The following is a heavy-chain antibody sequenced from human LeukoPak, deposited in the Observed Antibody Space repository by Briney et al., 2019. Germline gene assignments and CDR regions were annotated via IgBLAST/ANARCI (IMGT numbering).Heavy chain of an antibody. V-gene: IGHV5-51*01. Sequence: GESLQISCKGSGYSFTSYWIGWVRQMPGKGLEWMGIIYPGDSDTRYSPSFQGQVTISADKSISTAYLQWSSLKASDTAMYYCARPPSGWNDAFDIWGQGTMVTVSS. CDR2: IYPGDSDT. CDR1: GYSFTSYW. CDR3: ARPPSGWNDAFDI. D-gene: IGHD6-19*01. J-gene: IGHJ3*02.